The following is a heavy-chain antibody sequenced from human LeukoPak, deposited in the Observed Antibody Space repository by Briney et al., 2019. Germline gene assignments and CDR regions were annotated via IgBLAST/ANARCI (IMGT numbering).Heavy chain of an antibody. D-gene: IGHD3-3*01. CDR2: ISGSGGST. CDR1: GFTFSSYS. Sequence: GGSLRLSCAASGFTFSSYSMNWVRQAPGKGPEWVSAISGSGGSTYYADSVKGRFTISRDNSKNTLYLQMNSLRAEDTAVYYCAKDWYYNFWSGYPRPYFDYWGQGILVTVSS. J-gene: IGHJ4*02. CDR3: AKDWYYNFWSGYPRPYFDY. V-gene: IGHV3-23*01.